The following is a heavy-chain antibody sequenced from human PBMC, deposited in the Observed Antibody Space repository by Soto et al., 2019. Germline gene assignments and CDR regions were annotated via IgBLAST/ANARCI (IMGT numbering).Heavy chain of an antibody. CDR2: INWNGDST. V-gene: IGHV3-20*01. Sequence: GGSLRLSCAASGFSFDDYGMSWVRQAPGKGLEWVSGINWNGDSTDYADSVKGRFTISRDNAKNSLYLQMNSLGAEDTALYHCARSAARLDDWRKFDPWGQGTLVTVSS. CDR1: GFSFDDYG. CDR3: ARSAARLDDWRKFDP. D-gene: IGHD3-3*01. J-gene: IGHJ5*02.